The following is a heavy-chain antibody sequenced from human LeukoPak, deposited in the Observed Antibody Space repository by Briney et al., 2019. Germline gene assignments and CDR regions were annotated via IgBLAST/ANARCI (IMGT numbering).Heavy chain of an antibody. Sequence: GGSLRLSCAASRFIFSSYGMHWVRQAPGKGLEWVAVISYDGSNKYYADSVKGRFTISRDNSKNTLYLQMNSLRAEDTAVYYCAKDGDDLYSSGWTNYFDYWGQGTLVTVSS. CDR3: AKDGDDLYSSGWTNYFDY. CDR2: ISYDGSNK. V-gene: IGHV3-30*18. J-gene: IGHJ4*02. CDR1: RFIFSSYG. D-gene: IGHD6-19*01.